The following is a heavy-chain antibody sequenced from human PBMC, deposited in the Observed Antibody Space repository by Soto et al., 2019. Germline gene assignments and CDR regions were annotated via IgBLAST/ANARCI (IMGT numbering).Heavy chain of an antibody. J-gene: IGHJ5*02. V-gene: IGHV4-59*01. CDR2: ISYSGGT. CDR1: GGSISSYY. CDR3: ARDLVLGIAAA. Sequence: QVQLQESGPGLVKPSETLSLTCTVSGGSISSYYLSWIRQSPGKGLEWIGYISYSGGTNYNPSLKNRVTISLDTSKHQFSLKLSYVTAADTAVYYCARDLVLGIAAAWGQGTLVTVSS. D-gene: IGHD6-13*01.